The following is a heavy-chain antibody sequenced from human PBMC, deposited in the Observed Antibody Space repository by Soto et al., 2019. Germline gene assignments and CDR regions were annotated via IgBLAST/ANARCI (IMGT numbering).Heavy chain of an antibody. CDR1: GFSFRQYA. CDR2: ITATGT. CDR3: AKGMVPDQ. J-gene: IGHJ5*02. V-gene: IGHV3-23*01. D-gene: IGHD6-13*01. Sequence: EVHLLESGGGFVQPGGSLRLSCAASGFSFRQYAMIWVRQAPGKGLEWVSAITATGTHYADSVKGRFTISRDSSKSTLYLDINLMRVEDTAVYYCAKGMVPDQWGQGTLITVSS.